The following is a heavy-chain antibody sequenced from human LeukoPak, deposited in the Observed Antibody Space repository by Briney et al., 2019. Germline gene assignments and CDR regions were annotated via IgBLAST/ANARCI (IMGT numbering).Heavy chain of an antibody. D-gene: IGHD6-13*01. CDR2: IYYSGST. V-gene: IGHV4-61*01. Sequence: PSETLSLTCTVSGGSVSSGSYYWSWIRQPPGKGLEWIGYIYYSGSTNYNPSLKSRVTISVDTSKNQFSLKLNSVTAADTAVYYCARTPHTPPSSSCNFDYWGQGTLVTVSS. CDR3: ARTPHTPPSSSCNFDY. CDR1: GGSVSSGSYY. J-gene: IGHJ4*02.